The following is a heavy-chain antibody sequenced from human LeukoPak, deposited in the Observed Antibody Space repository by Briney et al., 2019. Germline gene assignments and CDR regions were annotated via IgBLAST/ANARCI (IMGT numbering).Heavy chain of an antibody. CDR2: IYYSGST. V-gene: IGHV4-39*07. D-gene: IGHD3-10*01. J-gene: IGHJ4*02. Sequence: SETLSLTCTVSGGSISSSSYYWGWIRQPPGKGLEWIGSIYYSGSTYYNPSPKSRVTISVDTSKNQFSLKLSSVTAADTAVYYCARVFYYGSGRRKYFDYWGQGTLVTVSS. CDR1: GGSISSSSYY. CDR3: ARVFYYGSGRRKYFDY.